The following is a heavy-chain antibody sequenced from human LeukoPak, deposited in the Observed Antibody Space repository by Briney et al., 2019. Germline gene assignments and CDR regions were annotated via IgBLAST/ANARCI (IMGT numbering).Heavy chain of an antibody. V-gene: IGHV3-73*01. J-gene: IGHJ4*02. CDR2: IGSTATNHAT. Sequence: PGGSLKLSCAASGFTFSGCVVHWVRQASGKGLEWVGLIGSTATNHATLYAASVEGRFTISRDDSKNTAFLQTNSLKTEDTAVYYCTRHLDGIAAYDYWGQGSLVTVSS. CDR1: GFTFSGCV. CDR3: TRHLDGIAAYDY. D-gene: IGHD6-13*01.